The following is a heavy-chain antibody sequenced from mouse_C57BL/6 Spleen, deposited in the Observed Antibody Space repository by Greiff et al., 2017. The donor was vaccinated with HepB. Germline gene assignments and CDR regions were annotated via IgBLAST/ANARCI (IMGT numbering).Heavy chain of an antibody. CDR2: ILPGSGST. D-gene: IGHD1-1*01. CDR3: AREGDYYGSSYAFAY. V-gene: IGHV1-9*01. Sequence: VQLQQSGAELMKPGASVKLSCKATGYTFTGYWIEWVKQRPGHGLEWIGEILPGSGSTNYNEKFKGKATLTVDQSSSTAYMQLNSLTSEDSAVYYCAREGDYYGSSYAFAYWGQGTLVTVSA. CDR1: GYTFTGYW. J-gene: IGHJ3*01.